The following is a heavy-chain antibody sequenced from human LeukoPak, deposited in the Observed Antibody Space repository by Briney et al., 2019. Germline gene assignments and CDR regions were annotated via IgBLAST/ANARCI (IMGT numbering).Heavy chain of an antibody. CDR2: INQDGREK. CDR3: ARVNYDILTGYLSYFDY. Sequence: PGGSLRLSCAASGFTFSTYWMNWVRQAPGKGLEWVANINQDGREKYYVDSVKGRFTISRDNDKDSLYLQMNSLRAEDTAVYYCARVNYDILTGYLSYFDYWGQGTLVTVSS. D-gene: IGHD3-9*01. V-gene: IGHV3-7*04. J-gene: IGHJ4*02. CDR1: GFTFSTYW.